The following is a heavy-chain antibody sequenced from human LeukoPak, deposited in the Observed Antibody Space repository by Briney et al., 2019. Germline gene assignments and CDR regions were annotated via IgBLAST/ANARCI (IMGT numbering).Heavy chain of an antibody. CDR1: GGSISSSSYY. J-gene: IGHJ4*02. Sequence: SETLSLTCTVSGGSISSSSYYWGWIRQPPGKGLEWIGSIYYSGSTYYNPSLKSRVTISVDTSKNQFSLKLSSVTAAHTAVYYCARQVYSSSWSYYFDYWGQGILVTVSS. V-gene: IGHV4-39*01. CDR2: IYYSGST. CDR3: ARQVYSSSWSYYFDY. D-gene: IGHD6-13*01.